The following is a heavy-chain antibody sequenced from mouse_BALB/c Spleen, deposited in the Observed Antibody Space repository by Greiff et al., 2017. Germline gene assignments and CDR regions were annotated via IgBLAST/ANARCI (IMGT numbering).Heavy chain of an antibody. V-gene: IGHV3-8*02. CDR2: ISYSGST. CDR3: ARMARDGSSYDWYFDV. CDR1: GDSITSGY. Sequence: VQLQQSGPSLVKPSQTLSLTCSVTGDSITSGYWNWIRKFPGNKLEYMGYISYSGSTYYNPSLKSRISITRDTSKNQYYLQLNSVTTEDTATYYCARMARDGSSYDWYFDVWGAGTTVTVSS. J-gene: IGHJ1*01. D-gene: IGHD1-1*01.